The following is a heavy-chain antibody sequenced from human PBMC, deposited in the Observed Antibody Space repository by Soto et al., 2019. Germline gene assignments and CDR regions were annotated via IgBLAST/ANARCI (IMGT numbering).Heavy chain of an antibody. J-gene: IGHJ6*02. CDR3: ATKGLYYYDSSGRNYYGMDV. D-gene: IGHD3-22*01. CDR1: GYTLTELS. CDR2: FDPEDGET. V-gene: IGHV1-24*01. Sequence: ASVKVSCKVSGYTLTELSMHWVRQAPGKGLEWMGGFDPEDGETIYAQKFQGRVTMTEDTSTDTAYMELSSLRSEDTAVYYCATKGLYYYDSSGRNYYGMDVWGQGTTVPVSS.